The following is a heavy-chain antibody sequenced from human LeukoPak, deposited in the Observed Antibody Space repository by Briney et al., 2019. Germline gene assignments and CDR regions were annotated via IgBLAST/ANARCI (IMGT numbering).Heavy chain of an antibody. J-gene: IGHJ5*02. CDR2: TYYRSKWLN. Sequence: SQTLSLTCAISGDSVSSNSATWKWIRQSPSRGLEWLGRTYYRSKWLNDYAVYVKSRITVNPDTSKNQFSLQLNSVTPEDTAVYYCARGQTNCFDPWGQGTLVTVSS. CDR1: GDSVSSNSAT. CDR3: ARGQTNCFDP. V-gene: IGHV6-1*01.